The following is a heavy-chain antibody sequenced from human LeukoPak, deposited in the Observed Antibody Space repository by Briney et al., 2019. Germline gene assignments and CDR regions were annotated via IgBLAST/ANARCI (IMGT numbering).Heavy chain of an antibody. Sequence: SETLSLICTVSGGSISSYYWSWIRQSPGKGLEWIGYIYYSGSTYYNPSLKSRVTISVDTSKNQFSLKLSSVTAADTAVYYCARDEYSYSSSWTGLNWFDPWGQGTLVTVSS. CDR1: GGSISSYY. J-gene: IGHJ5*02. CDR3: ARDEYSYSSSWTGLNWFDP. CDR2: IYYSGST. V-gene: IGHV4-59*12. D-gene: IGHD6-13*01.